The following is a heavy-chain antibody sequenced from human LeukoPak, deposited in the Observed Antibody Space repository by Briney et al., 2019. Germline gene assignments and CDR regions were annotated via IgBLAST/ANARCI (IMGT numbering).Heavy chain of an antibody. CDR3: ARDPAGAGIYYDY. CDR2: ISSGGTTI. Sequence: GGSLRLSCAASGFTFSTYSMNWVRQAPGKGLEWVSYISSGGTTIYYADSVKGRFTISRDNAKNSLYLQMNSLRAEDTAVYYCARDPAGAGIYYDYWGQGTLVTVSS. V-gene: IGHV3-48*01. CDR1: GFTFSTYS. D-gene: IGHD6-19*01. J-gene: IGHJ4*02.